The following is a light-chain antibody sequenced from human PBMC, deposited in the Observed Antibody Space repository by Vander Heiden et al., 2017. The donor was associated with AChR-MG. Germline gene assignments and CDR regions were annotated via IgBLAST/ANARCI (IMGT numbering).Light chain of an antibody. CDR1: SSDVGAYNS. CDR2: DVS. V-gene: IGLV2-14*03. J-gene: IGLJ2*01. CDR3: SSYTSSSTLV. Sequence: QSALTQPASVSGSPGQSITISCTGTSSDVGAYNSVSWYQQQPGKAPKLLIYDVSDRPSGVSNRFSGSESGNTASLTISGLQAEDEADYYCSSYTSSSTLVFGGGTNLIVL.